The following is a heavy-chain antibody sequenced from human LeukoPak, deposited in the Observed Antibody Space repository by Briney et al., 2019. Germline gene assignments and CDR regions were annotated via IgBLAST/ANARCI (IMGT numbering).Heavy chain of an antibody. CDR3: TRDAQSAYFDY. V-gene: IGHV1-18*01. Sequence: ASVKVSCKASGYTFTNYAITWVRQAPGQGLEWMGWMSTHSGGTTFAQKFRGRVTVTTDTSTSTAYMELKSLKSDDTAVYYCTRDAQSAYFDYWGQGTLVTVSP. J-gene: IGHJ4*02. D-gene: IGHD3-3*01. CDR1: GYTFTNYA. CDR2: MSTHSGGT.